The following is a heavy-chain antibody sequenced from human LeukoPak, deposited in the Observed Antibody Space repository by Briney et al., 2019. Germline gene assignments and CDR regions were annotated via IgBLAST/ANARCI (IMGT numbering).Heavy chain of an antibody. V-gene: IGHV4-4*07. CDR3: ARDRGSILWSFDP. CDR2: IYISGNT. Sequence: SETLSLTCTVSGGSISSYYWSWIRQPAGKGLEWIGNIYISGNTNYNPSLKSRVTLSVDTSKNQFSLKLSYVTAADTALYYCARDRGSILWSFDPWGQGTLVTVSS. CDR1: GGSISSYY. J-gene: IGHJ5*02. D-gene: IGHD2-21*01.